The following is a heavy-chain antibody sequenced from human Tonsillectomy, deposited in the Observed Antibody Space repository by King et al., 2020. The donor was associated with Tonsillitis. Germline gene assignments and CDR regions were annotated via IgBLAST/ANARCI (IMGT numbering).Heavy chain of an antibody. J-gene: IGHJ6*02. D-gene: IGHD7-27*01. CDR1: GGSINNYY. CDR2: IYYSGST. Sequence: QLQESGPGLVKPSETLSLTCSVSGGSINNYYWTWIRQPPGKGLEWIGYIYYSGSTNYNPSLKSRVTISVDTSKNQFSLKLSSVTAADTAVYYCARRGLTGSTYYYYAMDVWGQGTTVTVSS. V-gene: IGHV4-59*08. CDR3: ARRGLTGSTYYYYAMDV.